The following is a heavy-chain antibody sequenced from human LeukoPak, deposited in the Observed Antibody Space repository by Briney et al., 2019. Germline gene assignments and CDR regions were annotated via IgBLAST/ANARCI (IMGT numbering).Heavy chain of an antibody. CDR1: GGSFSGYY. Sequence: SETLSLTCAVYGGSFSGYYWSWIRQPPGKGLEWIGEINLSGSTNYNPSLKSRVTISVDTSKNQFSLKLSSVTAADTAAYYCARGRRGYYGSGSPYYFDYWGQGTLVTVSS. D-gene: IGHD3-10*01. CDR2: INLSGST. CDR3: ARGRRGYYGSGSPYYFDY. V-gene: IGHV4-34*01. J-gene: IGHJ4*02.